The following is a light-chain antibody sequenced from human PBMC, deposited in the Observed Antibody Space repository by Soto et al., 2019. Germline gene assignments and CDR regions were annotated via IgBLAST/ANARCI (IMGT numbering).Light chain of an antibody. Sequence: DIQMTQSPSSVSASVGDRVTITCRASQGISNWLAWYQQKPGTAPKLLIYTVSSVQSGVPSRFSGSGSGTYFTLTSSRLHPEDFATYYCQQANSFPLTFGGGTKVEIK. CDR3: QQANSFPLT. V-gene: IGKV1-12*01. J-gene: IGKJ4*01. CDR1: QGISNW. CDR2: TVS.